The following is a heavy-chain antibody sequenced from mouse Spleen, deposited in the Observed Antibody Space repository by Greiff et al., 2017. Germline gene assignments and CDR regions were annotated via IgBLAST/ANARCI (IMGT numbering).Heavy chain of an antibody. J-gene: IGHJ2*01. CDR1: GYSFTGYY. V-gene: IGHV1-42*01. CDR2: INPSTGGT. Sequence: DVQLQESGPELVKPGASVKISCKASGYSFTGYYMNWVKQSPEKSLEWIGEINPSTGGTTYNQKFKAKATLTVDKSSSTAYMQLKSLTSEDSAVYYCARDPYGGNFDYWGQGTTLTVSS. D-gene: IGHD1-1*01. CDR3: ARDPYGGNFDY.